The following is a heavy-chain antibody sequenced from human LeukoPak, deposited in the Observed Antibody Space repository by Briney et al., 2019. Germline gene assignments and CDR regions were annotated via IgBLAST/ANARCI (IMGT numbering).Heavy chain of an antibody. CDR1: GGSISGYY. V-gene: IGHV4-59*01. CDR3: ARAHSNNWRFDY. D-gene: IGHD6-13*01. Sequence: SETLSLTCTVSGGSISGYYWSWIRQPPGKGLEWIGYVYNSGNSDYNPSLKSRVSISVDTSKNQLSLKLSSVTAADTAVYYCARAHSNNWRFDYWGQGTLVTVSS. CDR2: VYNSGNS. J-gene: IGHJ4*02.